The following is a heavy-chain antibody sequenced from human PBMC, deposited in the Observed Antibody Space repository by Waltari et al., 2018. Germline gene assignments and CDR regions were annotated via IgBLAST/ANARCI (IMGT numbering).Heavy chain of an antibody. D-gene: IGHD3-10*01. Sequence: QLQLRESGPGLVKPSETLSLTCNVSGDSISSRTHYWGWIRQPPGKGLEWIGSIYYSGTTYYSPSLRSRVTFSVDTAKNQISLRLNSVTAADTAVYYCARHIAMVRGVIISPYYYFDLWGRGTLVTVSS. CDR1: GDSISSRTHY. V-gene: IGHV4-39*01. CDR2: IYYSGTT. J-gene: IGHJ2*01. CDR3: ARHIAMVRGVIISPYYYFDL.